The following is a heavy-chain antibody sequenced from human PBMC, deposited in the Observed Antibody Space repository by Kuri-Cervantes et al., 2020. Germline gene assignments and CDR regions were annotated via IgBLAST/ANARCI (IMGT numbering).Heavy chain of an antibody. J-gene: IGHJ4*02. CDR2: INPSGGST. CDR1: GYTFTSYY. D-gene: IGHD2-2*01. Sequence: ASVKVSCKASGYTFTSYYMHWVRQAPGQGLEWMGIINPSGGSTSYAQKFQGRVTMTRDTSTSTVYMELRSLRSDDTAVYYCARVGSLGYCSSTSCYPYWGQGTLVTVSS. V-gene: IGHV1-46*01. CDR3: ARVGSLGYCSSTSCYPY.